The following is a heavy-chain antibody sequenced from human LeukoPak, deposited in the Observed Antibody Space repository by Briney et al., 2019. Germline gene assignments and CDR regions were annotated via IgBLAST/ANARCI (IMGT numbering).Heavy chain of an antibody. CDR2: IYYSGST. J-gene: IGHJ4*02. CDR1: GGSISSSSYY. D-gene: IGHD3-10*01. V-gene: IGHV4-39*07. Sequence: SETLSLTCTVSGGSISSSSYYWGWIRQPPGKGLEWIGSIYYSGSTYYNPSLKSRVTISVDTSKNQFSLKLSSMTAADTAVYYCARGHVLLWFGEPRGYFDSWGQGALVTVSS. CDR3: ARGHVLLWFGEPRGYFDS.